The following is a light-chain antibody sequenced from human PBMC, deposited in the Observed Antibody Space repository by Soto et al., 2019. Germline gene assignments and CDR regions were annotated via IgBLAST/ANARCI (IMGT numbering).Light chain of an antibody. CDR3: QQYKGYSGT. V-gene: IGKV1-5*01. Sequence: DIHMTQSPSTLSASVGDTVTITCWASQSISTWLAWYQQKPGKAPNLLIYETSTLKSGIPSRFSGSGSGTEFTLTISSLQPDDFATYYCQQYKGYSGTFGQGTKLEIK. J-gene: IGKJ2*01. CDR1: QSISTW. CDR2: ETS.